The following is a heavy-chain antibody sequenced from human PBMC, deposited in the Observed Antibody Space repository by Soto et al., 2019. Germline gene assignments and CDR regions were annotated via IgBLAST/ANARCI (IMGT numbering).Heavy chain of an antibody. D-gene: IGHD1-26*01. CDR3: ARYVGSTDPFYF. CDR2: ISTFTGDT. V-gene: IGHV1-18*01. J-gene: IGHJ1*01. Sequence: GASVKVSSKASGYTLTTYGVSWVRQSPGQGLESMGWISTFTGDTNYAQNVQGRVTMTTDTAASTAYMELRSLRFDDTAVYYFARYVGSTDPFYFCGQRTPVIVSS. CDR1: GYTLTTYG.